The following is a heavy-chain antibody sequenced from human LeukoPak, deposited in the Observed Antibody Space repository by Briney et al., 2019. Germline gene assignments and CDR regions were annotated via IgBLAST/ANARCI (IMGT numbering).Heavy chain of an antibody. Sequence: PSETLSLTCTVSGGSINSCYWGWVRQPAGKGLEWIGRIYPTGTTNYSPSFKSRLTMSLDTSKNQFSLKLRSVTAADTAVYYCGRQGYTASYYFVDYWSKGTLVTVSS. V-gene: IGHV4-4*07. D-gene: IGHD3-10*01. CDR3: GRQGYTASYYFVDY. CDR1: GGSINSCY. J-gene: IGHJ4*02. CDR2: IYPTGTT.